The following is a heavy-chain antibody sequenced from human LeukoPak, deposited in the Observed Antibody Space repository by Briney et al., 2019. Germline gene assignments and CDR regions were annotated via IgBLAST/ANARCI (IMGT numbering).Heavy chain of an antibody. Sequence: GGSLRLSCAASGFTFSSYWMHWVRQAPGKGLVWVSRINSDGSSTSYADSVKGRFTISRDNAKNTLYLQMNSLRAEDTAVYYCARVLRYCSGGNCYSGGLGYMDVWGKGTTVTISS. D-gene: IGHD2-15*01. J-gene: IGHJ6*03. CDR1: GFTFSSYW. V-gene: IGHV3-74*01. CDR2: INSDGSST. CDR3: ARVLRYCSGGNCYSGGLGYMDV.